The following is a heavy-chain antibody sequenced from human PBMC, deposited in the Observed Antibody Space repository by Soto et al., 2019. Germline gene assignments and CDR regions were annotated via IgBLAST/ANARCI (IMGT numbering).Heavy chain of an antibody. CDR3: ARDWLADGSSFQRYWYFDL. V-gene: IGHV3-48*01. D-gene: IGHD6-13*01. J-gene: IGHJ2*01. CDR1: GFTFSSYS. Sequence: GGSLRLSCAASGFTFSSYSMNWVRQAPGKGLEWVSYISSSSSTIYYADSVNGRFTISRDNAKNSLYLQMNSLRAEDTAVYYCARDWLADGSSFQRYWYFDLWGRGTLVTVSS. CDR2: ISSSSSTI.